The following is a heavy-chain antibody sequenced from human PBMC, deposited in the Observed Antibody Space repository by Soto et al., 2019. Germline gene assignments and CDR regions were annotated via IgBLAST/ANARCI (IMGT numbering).Heavy chain of an antibody. D-gene: IGHD1-26*01. V-gene: IGHV3-48*01. CDR1: GVTFSGYS. CDR2: ISSSSNTI. CDR3: AKTPIVGATFDY. J-gene: IGHJ4*02. Sequence: GGALRLSCGAPGVTFSGYSRNWVRQAPGKGLQWISYISSSSNTIYYADSVKGRFTISRDNSKNTLYLQMNSLRAEDTAVYYCAKTPIVGATFDYWGQGTLVTVSS.